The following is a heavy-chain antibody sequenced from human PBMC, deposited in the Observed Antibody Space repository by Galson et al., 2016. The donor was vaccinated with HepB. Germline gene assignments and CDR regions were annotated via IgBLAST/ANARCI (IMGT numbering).Heavy chain of an antibody. V-gene: IGHV3-48*02. CDR2: VTDSATTI. CDR3: VRLERGVAVGGYFRGWYFDL. D-gene: IGHD3-22*01. Sequence: SLRLSCAASGFTFKNYNMNWVRQAPGKGPEWVAYVTDSATTIYYADSVRGRFIISRDNANSSLYLQMNSLRDEDTALYYCVRLERGVAVGGYFRGWYFDLWGRGTLVSVSS. CDR1: GFTFKNYN. J-gene: IGHJ2*01.